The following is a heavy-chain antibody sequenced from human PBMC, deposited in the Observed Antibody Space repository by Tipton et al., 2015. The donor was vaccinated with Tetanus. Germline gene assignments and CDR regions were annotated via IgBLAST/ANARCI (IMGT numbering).Heavy chain of an antibody. CDR2: IHYSGST. J-gene: IGHJ5*02. CDR3: ARQADNWFDP. Sequence: TLSLTCTVSGGSITSGTYYWGWIRQPPGKGLEWIGNIHYSGSTYYNSPLKSRVTISPDTSKNQFSLKMTSVTAADTAVYYCARQADNWFDPWGQGILVAVSS. CDR1: GGSITSGTYY. V-gene: IGHV4-39*01.